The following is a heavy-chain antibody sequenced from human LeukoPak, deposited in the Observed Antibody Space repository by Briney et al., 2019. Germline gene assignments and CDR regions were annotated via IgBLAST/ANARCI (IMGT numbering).Heavy chain of an antibody. CDR3: ARDERAYCGGDCSAFDI. Sequence: GGSLRLSCAASGFTFSSYAMHWVRQAPGKGLEYVSAISSNGGSTYYANSVKGRFTISRDNSKNTLYLQMGSLRAEDMAVYYCARDERAYCGGDCSAFDIWGQGTMFTVSS. CDR2: ISSNGGST. D-gene: IGHD2-21*01. V-gene: IGHV3-64*01. CDR1: GFTFSSYA. J-gene: IGHJ3*02.